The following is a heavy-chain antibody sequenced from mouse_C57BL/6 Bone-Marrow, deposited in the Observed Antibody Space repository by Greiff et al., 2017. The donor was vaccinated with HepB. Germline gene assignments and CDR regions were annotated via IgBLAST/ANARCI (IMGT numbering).Heavy chain of an antibody. D-gene: IGHD2-4*01. CDR1: GFTFSDYG. J-gene: IGHJ3*01. V-gene: IGHV5-15*01. Sequence: DVQLVESGGGLVQPGGSLKLSCAASGFTFSDYGMAWVRQAPRKGPEWVAFISNLAYSIYYADTVTGRFTISRENAKNTLYLEMSSLRSEDTAMYYCARQDYDEKFAYWGQGTLVTVSA. CDR2: ISNLAYSI. CDR3: ARQDYDEKFAY.